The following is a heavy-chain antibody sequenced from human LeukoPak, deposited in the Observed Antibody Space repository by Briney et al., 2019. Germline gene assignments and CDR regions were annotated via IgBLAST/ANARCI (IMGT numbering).Heavy chain of an antibody. CDR3: ARGYGYCSSTSCYTWAFDY. V-gene: IGHV4-34*01. CDR2: INHSGST. D-gene: IGHD2-2*02. Sequence: MPSETLSLTCAVYGGSFSGYYWSWIRQPPGKGLEWIGEINHSGSTNYNPSLKSRVTISVDTSKNQFSLKLSSVTAADTAVYYCARGYGYCSSTSCYTWAFDYWGQGTLVTVSS. CDR1: GGSFSGYY. J-gene: IGHJ4*02.